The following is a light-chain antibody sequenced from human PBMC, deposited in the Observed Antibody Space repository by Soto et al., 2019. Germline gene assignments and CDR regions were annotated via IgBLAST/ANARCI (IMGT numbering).Light chain of an antibody. V-gene: IGKV1-16*02. J-gene: IGKJ4*01. CDR2: DAS. CDR1: QEISNH. CDR3: QPYTNYPVT. Sequence: DIQMTQSPSSLSASVGDSVTITCRASQEISNHFAWFQQKPGKPPKSLIYDASSLQSGVPSKFSGSGSGTEFTLTISSRQPEDFATYYCQPYTNYPVTFGGGTKVAIK.